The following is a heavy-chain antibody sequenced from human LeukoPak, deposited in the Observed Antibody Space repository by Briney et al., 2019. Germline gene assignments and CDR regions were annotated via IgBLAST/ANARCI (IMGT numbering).Heavy chain of an antibody. Sequence: PSETLSLTCTVSGGSISSHYWSWLRQPAGKGLEYIGRIHTSGITNYNPSLNSRVTMSGDTSKNQFYLNLRSVTAADTAVYYCARDLGSNYVYFDYWGQGSLVTVSS. V-gene: IGHV4-4*07. D-gene: IGHD1-26*01. J-gene: IGHJ4*02. CDR1: GGSISSHY. CDR2: IHTSGIT. CDR3: ARDLGSNYVYFDY.